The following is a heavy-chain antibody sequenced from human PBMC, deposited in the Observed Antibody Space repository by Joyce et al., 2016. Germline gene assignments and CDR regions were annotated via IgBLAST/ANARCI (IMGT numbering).Heavy chain of an antibody. Sequence: EVQLVESGGGLVQPGGSLKLSCAASGFTFSDSHIHWARKASGKGLEWVGHIRHKGDNYATAYSASVKGRFTISRDDSKNTAYLQMNSLKTEDTAVYFCSRQTISCHDYWGQGTVVTVSS. CDR2: IRHKGDNYAT. CDR1: GFTFSDSH. CDR3: SRQTISCHDY. D-gene: IGHD2-2*01. J-gene: IGHJ4*02. V-gene: IGHV3-73*02.